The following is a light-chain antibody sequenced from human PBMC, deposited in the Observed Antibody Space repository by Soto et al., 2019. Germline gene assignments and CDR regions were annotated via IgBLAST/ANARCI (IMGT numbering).Light chain of an antibody. Sequence: DIQMTQSPSSLSASVGDRVTITCRASRNIGSWLAWYQQKAGKAPNLLIYRASILETGVPSRFTGSASGTEFTLTISSLQPDDFATYYCQQHSNYPITFGGGTKMDIK. CDR3: QQHSNYPIT. V-gene: IGKV1-5*03. CDR1: RNIGSW. CDR2: RAS. J-gene: IGKJ4*01.